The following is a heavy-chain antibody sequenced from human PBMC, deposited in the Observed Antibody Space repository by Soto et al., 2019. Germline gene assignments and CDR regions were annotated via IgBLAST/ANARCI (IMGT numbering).Heavy chain of an antibody. Sequence: ASVKVSCKASGYTFTSYGISWVRQAPGQGLEWMGWISAYNGNTNYAQKLQGRVTMTTDTSTSTAYMELRSLRSDDTAVYYCATGYYDSSGYPKGHSYVPLPFDYWGQGTLVTVSS. D-gene: IGHD3-22*01. CDR3: ATGYYDSSGYPKGHSYVPLPFDY. CDR1: GYTFTSYG. CDR2: ISAYNGNT. J-gene: IGHJ4*02. V-gene: IGHV1-18*01.